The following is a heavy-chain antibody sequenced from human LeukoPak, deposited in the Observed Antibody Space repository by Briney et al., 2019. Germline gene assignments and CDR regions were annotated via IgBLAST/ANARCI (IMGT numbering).Heavy chain of an antibody. Sequence: PSETLSLTCTVSGGSISSSSYYWGWIRQPPGKGLEWIGSIYYSGSTSYNPSLKGRLTISVDTSKNQCSLKLGSVTAADTAVYYCARDARYSGSNNVWGKGTTVTVSS. V-gene: IGHV4-39*07. CDR2: IYYSGST. CDR1: GGSISSSSYY. CDR3: ARDARYSGSNNV. J-gene: IGHJ6*04. D-gene: IGHD1-26*01.